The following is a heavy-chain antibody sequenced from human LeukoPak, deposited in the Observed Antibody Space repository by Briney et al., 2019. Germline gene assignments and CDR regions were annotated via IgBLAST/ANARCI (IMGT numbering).Heavy chain of an antibody. D-gene: IGHD4-17*01. Sequence: PSETLSLTCTVSGVSVSSGAYYWSWIRQHPGKGLEWIGYISYSGNTYYNPSLRSRASISADTPKSQFSLKLSSTTAADTAVYYCARATVATPSEFDYWGQGTLVTVSS. CDR2: ISYSGNT. CDR3: ARATVATPSEFDY. J-gene: IGHJ4*02. V-gene: IGHV4-31*03. CDR1: GVSVSSGAYY.